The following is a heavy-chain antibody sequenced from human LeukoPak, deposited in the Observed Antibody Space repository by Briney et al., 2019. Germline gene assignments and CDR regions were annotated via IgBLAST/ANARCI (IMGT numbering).Heavy chain of an antibody. CDR1: GGTFSSYA. CDR3: ARPSYVYGSGSSSPPDY. D-gene: IGHD3-10*01. CDR2: INAGNGNT. V-gene: IGHV1-3*01. Sequence: ASVKVSCKASGGTFSSYAMHWVRLAPGQRLEWMGWINAGNGNTKYSQKFQGRVTITRDTSASTAYMELSSLRSEDTAVYYCARPSYVYGSGSSSPPDYWGQGTLVTVSS. J-gene: IGHJ4*02.